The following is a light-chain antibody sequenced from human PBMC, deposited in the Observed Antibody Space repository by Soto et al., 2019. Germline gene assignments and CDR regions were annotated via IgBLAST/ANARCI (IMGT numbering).Light chain of an antibody. CDR2: WAS. Sequence: DIVMTQSPDSLAVSLGERATINCKSSQSVLYRSNTKNYLAWYQQKPGQPPNLLIYWASTRESGVPDRFSGSGSGTDFTLTISSLQAEDVAFYYCQQYYSLPPTFGQGTKVEIK. CDR3: QQYYSLPPT. CDR1: QSVLYRSNTKNY. J-gene: IGKJ1*01. V-gene: IGKV4-1*01.